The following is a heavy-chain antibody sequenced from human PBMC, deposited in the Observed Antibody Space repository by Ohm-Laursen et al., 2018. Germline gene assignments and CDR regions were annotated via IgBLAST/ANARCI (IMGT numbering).Heavy chain of an antibody. D-gene: IGHD5-12*01. CDR2: IYTSGST. CDR3: ARVGIVATGYYGMDV. CDR1: GGSISSYY. V-gene: IGHV4-4*07. J-gene: IGHJ6*02. Sequence: SETLSLTCAVSGGSISSYYWSWIRQPAGKGLEWIGRIYTSGSTNYNPSLKSRVTMSVDTSKNQFSLKLSSVTAADTAVYYCARVGIVATGYYGMDVWGQGTTVTVSS.